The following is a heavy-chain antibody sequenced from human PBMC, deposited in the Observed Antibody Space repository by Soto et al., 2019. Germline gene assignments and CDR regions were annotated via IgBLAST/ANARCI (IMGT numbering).Heavy chain of an antibody. V-gene: IGHV3-21*01. J-gene: IGHJ4*02. Sequence: EVQLVESGGGLVKPGVSLRLSCAASGFTFSSYSMNWVRQAPGKGLEWVSSISSSSSYIYYADSVKGRFTISRDNAKNSLYLQMNSLRAEDTAVYYCARDGGSGWYGMTDYWGQGTLVTVSS. CDR3: ARDGGSGWYGMTDY. CDR2: ISSSSSYI. D-gene: IGHD6-19*01. CDR1: GFTFSSYS.